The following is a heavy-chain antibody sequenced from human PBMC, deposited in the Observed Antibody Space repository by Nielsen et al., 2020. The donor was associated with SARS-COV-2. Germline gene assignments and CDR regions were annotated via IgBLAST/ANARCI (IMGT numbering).Heavy chain of an antibody. D-gene: IGHD2-21*02. Sequence: SVMVFCKASGGTFSSYAISWVRQAPGQGLEWMGGIIPIFGTANYAQKSQGRVTITADESTSTAYMELSSLRSEDTAVYYCATHCGDCYPGLDFDYWGQGTLVTVSS. CDR1: GGTFSSYA. V-gene: IGHV1-69*13. CDR3: ATHCGDCYPGLDFDY. J-gene: IGHJ4*02. CDR2: IIPIFGTA.